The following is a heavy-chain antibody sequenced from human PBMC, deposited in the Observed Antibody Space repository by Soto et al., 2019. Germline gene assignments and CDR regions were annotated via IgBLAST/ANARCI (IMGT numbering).Heavy chain of an antibody. J-gene: IGHJ5*02. Sequence: PSETLSLTCFVSGASISSTYWWSWVRQTPGKRLEWIGQIYHTGTTSYNPSLKNRVTISLDKSNNQFSLRLTSMTAADTAVYYCANLLPRIVVVMTDLPTWGQGTLVTVSS. CDR1: GASISSTYW. CDR2: IYHTGTT. V-gene: IGHV4-4*02. D-gene: IGHD2-15*01. CDR3: ANLLPRIVVVMTDLPT.